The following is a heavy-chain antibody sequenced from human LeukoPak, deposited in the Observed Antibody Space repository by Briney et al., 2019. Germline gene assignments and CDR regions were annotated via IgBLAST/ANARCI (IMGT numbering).Heavy chain of an antibody. CDR2: ISFDGSNQ. V-gene: IGHV3-30*04. J-gene: IGHJ6*03. CDR3: ARVLSGRGSLYDYYYYMDV. D-gene: IGHD3-10*01. Sequence: GGSLRLSCAASEFTFSTYAMHWVRQAPGKGLEWVAVISFDGSNQYYADSVKGRFTISRDDSKNTLYLQMNSLRAEDTAVYYCARVLSGRGSLYDYYYYMDVWGKGTTVTISS. CDR1: EFTFSTYA.